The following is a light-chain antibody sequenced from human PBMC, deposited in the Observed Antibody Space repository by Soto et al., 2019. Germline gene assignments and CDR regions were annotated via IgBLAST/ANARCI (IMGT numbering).Light chain of an antibody. CDR1: SGPVSTRSY. J-gene: IGLJ6*01. V-gene: IGLV8-61*01. CDR2: NTD. CDR3: SSHGGINPFYV. Sequence: QTLVTQEPSLSVSPGGTVTLTCGLNSGPVSTRSYPSWYQQTPGQGPRMIIYNTDSRSSGVPHRFSGSILGNKAALTITGAQADDESDYYCSSHGGINPFYVFGSGTKLTVL.